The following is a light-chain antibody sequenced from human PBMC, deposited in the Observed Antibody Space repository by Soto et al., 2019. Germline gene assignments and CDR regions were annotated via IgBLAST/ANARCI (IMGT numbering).Light chain of an antibody. Sequence: DIQMTQSPSTLSASVGDRVTITCRASQSISSWLAWYQQKPGKAPKLLIYKASSLESGVPSKFSGSGSGTEFTLTISSLHPDDFATYYCQQYNVTFGQGTKVEIK. J-gene: IGKJ1*01. CDR3: QQYNVT. CDR1: QSISSW. V-gene: IGKV1-5*03. CDR2: KAS.